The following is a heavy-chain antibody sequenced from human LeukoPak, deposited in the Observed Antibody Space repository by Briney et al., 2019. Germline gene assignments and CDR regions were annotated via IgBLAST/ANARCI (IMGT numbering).Heavy chain of an antibody. D-gene: IGHD6-19*01. CDR1: GYTFTNYD. V-gene: IGHV1-8*01. CDR3: ARALSGCILCFDY. CDR2: MNPNNGNA. J-gene: IGHJ4*02. Sequence: ASVNVSCKASGYTFTNYDINWIRQAAGQGPEWLGWMNPNNGNAGYAQKFQGRATLTRDTSINTAYMELSSLTSDDTAVYYCARALSGCILCFDYWGQGTLVTVSS.